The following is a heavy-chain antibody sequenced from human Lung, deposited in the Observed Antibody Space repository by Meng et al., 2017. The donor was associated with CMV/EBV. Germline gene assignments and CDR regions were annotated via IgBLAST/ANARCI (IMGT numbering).Heavy chain of an antibody. J-gene: IGHJ1*01. CDR2: IPHRGSS. V-gene: IGHV4-4*02. Sequence: QVPLRGSGPALVQPSETLSLTCAVSGNSIPNHNWWAWVRQPPGKGLEWIGEIPHRGSSAYNPSLKSRVSMSIDKSKNQFSLKLTSVTAADTAVYHCLRRSGGSVWGQGTLVTASS. CDR3: LRRSGGSV. D-gene: IGHD3-10*01. CDR1: GNSIPNHNW.